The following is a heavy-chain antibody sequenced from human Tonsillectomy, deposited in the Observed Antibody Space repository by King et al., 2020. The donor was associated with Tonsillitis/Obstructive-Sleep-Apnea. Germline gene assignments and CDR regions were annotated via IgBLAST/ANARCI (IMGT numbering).Heavy chain of an antibody. CDR3: ARHSKPKGREHYFDF. J-gene: IGHJ4*02. CDR2: IYYSGTT. CDR1: GGSITSDLHY. V-gene: IGHV4-39*01. Sequence: QLQESGPGLVKPSETLSLTCTVSGGSITSDLHYWGWVRQPPGKGLGWSVSIYYSGTTYYTATLKSRPTISVDTSKKQFSLNLSSVTAADTAVYFCARHSKPKGREHYFDFWGQGTLVTVSS. D-gene: IGHD1/OR15-1a*01.